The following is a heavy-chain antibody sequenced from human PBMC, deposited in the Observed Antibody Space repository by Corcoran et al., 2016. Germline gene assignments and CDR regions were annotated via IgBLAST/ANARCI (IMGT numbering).Heavy chain of an antibody. CDR3: ARAGCYYDPFDP. D-gene: IGHD3-22*01. Sequence: QLQLQESGPGLVKPSETLSLTCTVSGGAITTNNYYWDWIRQPPWKGLEWIGRIYYSGSTYYNPSLKSRVTISVDTSKNQFSLKLSSVTAADAAVYYCARAGCYYDPFDPWGHGTLVAVSA. CDR1: GGAITTNNYY. CDR2: IYYSGST. V-gene: IGHV4-39*07. J-gene: IGHJ5*02.